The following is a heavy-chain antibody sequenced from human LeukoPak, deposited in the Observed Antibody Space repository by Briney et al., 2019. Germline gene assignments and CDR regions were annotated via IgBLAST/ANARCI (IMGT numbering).Heavy chain of an antibody. V-gene: IGHV3-20*04. CDR3: ARSGIKMVRGLIIKSPYHMDV. J-gene: IGHJ6*03. Sequence: PGGSLRLSCAASGFTFDDYGMSWVRQAPGKGLEWVSGINWNGGSTGYADSIKGRFTISRDDAKNSLSLQMNSLRAEDTAVYYCARSGIKMVRGLIIKSPYHMDVWGKGTTVTVSS. D-gene: IGHD3-10*01. CDR2: INWNGGST. CDR1: GFTFDDYG.